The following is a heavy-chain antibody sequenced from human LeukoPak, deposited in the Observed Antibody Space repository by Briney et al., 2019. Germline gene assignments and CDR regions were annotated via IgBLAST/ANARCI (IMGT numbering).Heavy chain of an antibody. Sequence: SETLSLTCAVYGGSFSGYYWSWIRQPPGKGLEWIGEINHSGSTNYNPSLKSRVTISVDTSKNQFSLKLGSVTAADTAVYYCARDPSIAVAGTSAFDIWGQGTMVTVSS. D-gene: IGHD6-19*01. V-gene: IGHV4-34*01. J-gene: IGHJ3*02. CDR2: INHSGST. CDR3: ARDPSIAVAGTSAFDI. CDR1: GGSFSGYY.